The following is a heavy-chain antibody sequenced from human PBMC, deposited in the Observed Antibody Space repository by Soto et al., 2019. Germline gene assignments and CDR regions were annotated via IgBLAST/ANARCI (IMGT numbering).Heavy chain of an antibody. CDR1: GGTFNIYA. CDR3: ARGPYYDFWKGFSYFDD. J-gene: IGHJ4*02. D-gene: IGHD3-3*01. CDR2: TIPVFGTP. V-gene: IGHV1-69*01. Sequence: QVQLAQSGAEVKKPGSSVKVSCKASGGTFNIYAISWVRQAPGQGLEWMAGTIPVFGTPSFAQKFRGRVPITADESTDTAYMELSSLGSEDTAFYYCARGPYYDFWKGFSYFDDWGQETLVIVSS.